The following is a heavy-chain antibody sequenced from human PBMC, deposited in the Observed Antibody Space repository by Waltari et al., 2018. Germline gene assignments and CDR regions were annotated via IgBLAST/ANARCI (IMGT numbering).Heavy chain of an antibody. V-gene: IGHV3-33*08. Sequence: QVQLVESGGGVVQRGRSLRLSCADTGFTFSSYGMHWVRQAPGKGLGWVAVIWYDGSNKYYADSVTGRFTISRDTSKTTLYLHMLSLSAEDTAMYYCATSYSIDALADYWGQGTLVTVSS. CDR2: IWYDGSNK. CDR3: ATSYSIDALADY. J-gene: IGHJ4*02. D-gene: IGHD4-4*01. CDR1: GFTFSSYG.